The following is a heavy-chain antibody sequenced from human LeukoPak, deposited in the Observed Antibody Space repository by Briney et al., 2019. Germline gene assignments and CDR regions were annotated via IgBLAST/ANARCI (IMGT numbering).Heavy chain of an antibody. V-gene: IGHV3-23*01. CDR1: GFTFSSYA. CDR3: ASPKYYYDSSGYYYYYYGMDV. J-gene: IGHJ6*02. CDR2: IGGSGGST. D-gene: IGHD3-22*01. Sequence: GGSLRLSCAASGFTFSSYAMNWVRQAPGKGLEWVSAIGGSGGSTYYADSVKGRFTISRDNSKNTLYLQMNSLRAEDTAVYYCASPKYYYDSSGYYYYYYGMDVWGQGTTVTVSS.